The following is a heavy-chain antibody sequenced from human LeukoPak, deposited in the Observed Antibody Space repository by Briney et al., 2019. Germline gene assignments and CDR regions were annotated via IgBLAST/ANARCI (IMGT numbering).Heavy chain of an antibody. CDR3: ARDRGYFYFEY. CDR2: INPSGGST. D-gene: IGHD2-15*01. CDR1: GYTFTSYY. V-gene: IGHV1-46*01. Sequence: ASVKVSCKASGYTFTSYYMHWVRQARGQGLEWMGIINPSGGSTSYAQKFQGRVTMTTDTSTSTAYMELTSLRSDDTAVYYCARDRGYFYFEYWGQGTLVTVSS. J-gene: IGHJ4*02.